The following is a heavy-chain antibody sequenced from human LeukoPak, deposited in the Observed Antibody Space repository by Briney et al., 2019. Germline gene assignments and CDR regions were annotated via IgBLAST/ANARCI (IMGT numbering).Heavy chain of an antibody. CDR1: GYSFTTYW. CDR2: IYPGDSDT. V-gene: IGHV5-51*01. J-gene: IGHJ4*02. Sequence: GASLKVSCKGSGYSFTTYWIAWVRQMPGKGLEWMGIIYPGDSDTRYSPSFQGQVSISADKSISTAYLQWRSLKASDTAMYYCARDSSGYSLFDYWGQGTQVTVSS. D-gene: IGHD3-22*01. CDR3: ARDSSGYSLFDY.